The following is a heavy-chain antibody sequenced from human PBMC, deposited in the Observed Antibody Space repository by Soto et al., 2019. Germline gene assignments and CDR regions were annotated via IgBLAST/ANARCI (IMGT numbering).Heavy chain of an antibody. D-gene: IGHD3-9*01. CDR2: ISGSCGNT. V-gene: IGHV3-23*01. CDR1: GFTFSSYA. J-gene: IGHJ4*02. CDR3: AKDDDWARGYDH. Sequence: PGGSLRLSCAASGFTFSSYAMSWVRQAPGKGLEWVSSISGSCGNTYYADSVKGRFTISRDNAKNTLYLQMNSLRVEDTAVYYCAKDDDWARGYDHWGQGTPVTVSS.